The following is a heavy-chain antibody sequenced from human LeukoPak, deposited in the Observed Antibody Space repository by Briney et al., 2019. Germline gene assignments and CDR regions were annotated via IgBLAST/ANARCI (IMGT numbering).Heavy chain of an antibody. CDR3: AREARPYYYGSGSYARMDV. V-gene: IGHV1-2*02. CDR2: INPNSGGT. J-gene: IGHJ6*02. Sequence: ASVKVSCKASGYTFTGYYMHWVRQAPGQGLEWMGWINPNSGGTNYAQKFQGRVTMTRDTSISTAYMELSRLRSDDTAVYYCAREARPYYYGSGSYARMDVWGQGTTVTVS. D-gene: IGHD3-10*01. CDR1: GYTFTGYY.